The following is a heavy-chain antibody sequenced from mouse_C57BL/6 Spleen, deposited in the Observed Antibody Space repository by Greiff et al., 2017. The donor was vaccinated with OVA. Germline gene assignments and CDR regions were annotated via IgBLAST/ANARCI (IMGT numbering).Heavy chain of an antibody. D-gene: IGHD1-1*01. CDR2: IHPNSGST. CDR3: ARYGLDITDYARDD. V-gene: IGHV1-64*01. CDR1: GYTFTSYW. J-gene: IGHJ4*01. Sequence: QVQLQQPGAELVKPGASVKLSCTASGYTFTSYWMHWVKQRPGQGLEWIGMIHPNSGSTNYNEKFQSKAPLTVDKSSSTAYMQLSSLTYEDAAVYDCARYGLDITDYARDDWGQGTSVTVSS.